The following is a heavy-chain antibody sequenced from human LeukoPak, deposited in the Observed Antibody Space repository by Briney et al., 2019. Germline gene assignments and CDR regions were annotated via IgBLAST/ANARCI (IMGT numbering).Heavy chain of an antibody. CDR1: GGTFSSYA. D-gene: IGHD1-26*01. CDR2: IIPIFGTA. Sequence: SVKVSCKASGGTFSSYAISWVRQAPGQGLEWMGGIIPIFGTANYAQKFQGRVTITTDESTSTAYMELRSLRSDDTAVYYCARHPSYWGFFDYWGQGTLVTVS. V-gene: IGHV1-69*05. J-gene: IGHJ4*02. CDR3: ARHPSYWGFFDY.